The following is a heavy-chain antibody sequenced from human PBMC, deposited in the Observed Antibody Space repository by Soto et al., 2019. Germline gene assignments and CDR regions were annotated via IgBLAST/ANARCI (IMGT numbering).Heavy chain of an antibody. CDR1: GFTFSSYG. D-gene: IGHD3-22*01. V-gene: IGHV3-30*18. J-gene: IGHJ4*02. CDR2: ISYDGSNK. Sequence: QVQLVESGGGVVQPGRSLRLSCAASGFTFSSYGMHWVRQAPGKGLEWVAVISYDGSNKYYADSVKGRFTISRDNSKNTLYLQMNSLRAEDTAVYYCAKADYYDRSGGIDYWGQGTLVTVSS. CDR3: AKADYYDRSGGIDY.